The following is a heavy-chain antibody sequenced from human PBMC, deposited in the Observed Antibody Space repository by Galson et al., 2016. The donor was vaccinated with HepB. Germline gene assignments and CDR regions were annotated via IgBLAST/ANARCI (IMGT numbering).Heavy chain of an antibody. CDR3: AVSSGWRPEFDY. Sequence: SLRLSCAASGFTFSSYGMHWVRQAPGKGLEWVAVIWYDGSNKYYADSVKGRFTISRDNSKNTLYLQMNSLRAEDTAVYCCAVSSGWRPEFDYWGQGTLVTVSS. CDR1: GFTFSSYG. CDR2: IWYDGSNK. V-gene: IGHV3-33*01. J-gene: IGHJ4*02. D-gene: IGHD6-19*01.